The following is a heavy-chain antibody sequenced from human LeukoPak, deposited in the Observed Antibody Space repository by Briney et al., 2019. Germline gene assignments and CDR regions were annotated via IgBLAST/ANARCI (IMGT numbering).Heavy chain of an antibody. CDR3: TTDRYYDYVWGSYRYTSFGY. V-gene: IGHV3-15*01. J-gene: IGHJ4*02. Sequence: GGSLRLSCAASGFTFSNAWMSWVRQAPGKGLEWVGRIKSKTDGGTTDYAAPVKGRFTISGDDSKNTLYLQMNSLKTEDTAVYYCTTDRYYDYVWGSYRYTSFGYWGQGTLVTVSS. CDR2: IKSKTDGGTT. D-gene: IGHD3-16*02. CDR1: GFTFSNAW.